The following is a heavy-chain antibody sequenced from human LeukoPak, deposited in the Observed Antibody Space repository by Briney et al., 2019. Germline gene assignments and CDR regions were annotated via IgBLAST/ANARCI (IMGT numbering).Heavy chain of an antibody. CDR2: ISSSSSTM. CDR3: VRGDSRDY. D-gene: IGHD6-13*01. V-gene: IGHV3-21*01. Sequence: GRSLRLSCAASGFTFSSYAMHWVRQAPGKGLDWVASISSSSSTMHYADSVKGRLTISRDNAKNSLYLQINSLRAEDTAVYYCVRGDSRDYWGQGTLVTVSS. J-gene: IGHJ4*02. CDR1: GFTFSSYA.